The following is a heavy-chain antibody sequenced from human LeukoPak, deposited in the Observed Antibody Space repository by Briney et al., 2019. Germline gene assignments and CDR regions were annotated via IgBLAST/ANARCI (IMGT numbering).Heavy chain of an antibody. D-gene: IGHD5-12*01. CDR3: VKSRLGDY. V-gene: IGHV3-7*01. CDR2: IKQDGSEK. CDR1: GFTFTNYW. J-gene: IGHJ4*02. Sequence: PGGSLRLSCAASGFTFTNYWMAWVRQAPGKGLEWVANIKQDGSEKYYVDSVKGRFTISRDNAENSVYLQMNSLRAEDTAVYYCVKSRLGDYWGQGTLVTVSS.